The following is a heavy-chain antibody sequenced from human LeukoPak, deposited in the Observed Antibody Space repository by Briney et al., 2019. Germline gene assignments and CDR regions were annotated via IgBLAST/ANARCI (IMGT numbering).Heavy chain of an antibody. J-gene: IGHJ4*02. CDR2: ISYDGSNK. CDR1: GFTFSSYA. D-gene: IGHD4-17*01. V-gene: IGHV3-30-3*01. CDR3: ARHGDYGYSVFDY. Sequence: GGSLGLSCAASGFTFSSYAMHWVRQAPGKGLEWVAVISYDGSNKYYADSVKGRFTISRDNSKNTLYLQMNSLRAEDTAVYYCARHGDYGYSVFDYWGQGTLVTVSS.